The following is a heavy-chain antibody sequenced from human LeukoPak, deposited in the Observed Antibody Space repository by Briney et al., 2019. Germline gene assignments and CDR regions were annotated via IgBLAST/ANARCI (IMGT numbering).Heavy chain of an antibody. CDR1: GFTFSSYW. V-gene: IGHV3-7*01. CDR2: INQDGSDK. D-gene: IGHD5-18*01. CDR3: ARDLFSYGANQDDF. J-gene: IGHJ4*02. Sequence: PGGSLRLSCAASGFTFSSYWMTWVRQAPGKGLEWVASINQDGSDKYYVDSVKGRFTISRDNAKRSLYLQMNSLRAEDTAVYYCARDLFSYGANQDDFWGQGTLVTVSS.